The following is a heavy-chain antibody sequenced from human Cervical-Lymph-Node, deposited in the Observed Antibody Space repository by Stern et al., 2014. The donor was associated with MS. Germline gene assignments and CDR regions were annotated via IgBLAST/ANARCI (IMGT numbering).Heavy chain of an antibody. V-gene: IGHV3-9*01. CDR3: AKDINLRGTYYFDY. J-gene: IGHJ4*02. CDR2: ISWNSGNI. Sequence: EVQLVESGGGLVQPGRSLRLSCAASGFTFDDYAMHWVRQAPGKGLEWVSGISWNSGNIGYADSVKGRFTISRDNAKNSLYLQMNSLRAEDTALYYCAKDINLRGTYYFDYWGQGTLATVSS. D-gene: IGHD2-15*01. CDR1: GFTFDDYA.